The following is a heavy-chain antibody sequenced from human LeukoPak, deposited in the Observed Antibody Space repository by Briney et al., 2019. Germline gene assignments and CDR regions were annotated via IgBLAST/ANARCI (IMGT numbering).Heavy chain of an antibody. D-gene: IGHD3-22*01. V-gene: IGHV4-38-2*02. CDR3: ARDSYYYDSSTYNGFDY. Sequence: SETLSLTCTVSGYSISSGYYWGWIRQPPGKGLEWIGSIYHSGSTYYNPSLKSRVTISVDTSKNQFSLKLSSVTAADTAVYYCARDSYYYDSSTYNGFDYWGQGTLVTVSS. CDR2: IYHSGST. CDR1: GYSISSGYY. J-gene: IGHJ5*01.